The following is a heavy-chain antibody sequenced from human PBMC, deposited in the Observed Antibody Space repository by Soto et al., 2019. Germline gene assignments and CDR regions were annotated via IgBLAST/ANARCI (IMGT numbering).Heavy chain of an antibody. CDR1: GYTFTGYY. D-gene: IGHD3-3*01. V-gene: IGHV1-2*04. J-gene: IGHJ6*02. Sequence: GASVKVSCKASGYTFTGYYMHWVRQAPGQGLEWMGWINPNSGGTNYAQKFQGWVTTTRDTSISTAYMELSRLRSDDTAVYYCARERVIRFLEWSGYYYYGMDVWGQGTTVTVSS. CDR3: ARERVIRFLEWSGYYYYGMDV. CDR2: INPNSGGT.